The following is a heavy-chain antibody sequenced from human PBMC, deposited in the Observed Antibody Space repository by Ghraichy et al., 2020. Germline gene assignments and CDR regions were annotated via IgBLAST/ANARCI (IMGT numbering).Heavy chain of an antibody. J-gene: IGHJ5*02. CDR2: ISANGGST. D-gene: IGHD2-15*01. CDR1: GFTFSSYV. Sequence: GSLRLSCAASGFTFSSYVMSWVRQAPGKGLEWVSSISANGGSTYYADSVKGRFIISRDNSKDTLYLLMNSVRAEDAATYYCAKAWGYCSGGTCPSYNWFAPWGQGTLVTVSS. V-gene: IGHV3-23*01. CDR3: AKAWGYCSGGTCPSYNWFAP.